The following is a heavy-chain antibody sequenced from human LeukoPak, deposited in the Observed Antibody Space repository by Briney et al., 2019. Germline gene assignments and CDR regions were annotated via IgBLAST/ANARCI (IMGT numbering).Heavy chain of an antibody. CDR3: ARDFAAITIFGVVRWFDP. CDR1: GFTFSAYW. V-gene: IGHV3-7*01. CDR2: IKQDGSEK. D-gene: IGHD3-3*01. J-gene: IGHJ5*02. Sequence: GGSLRLSCATSGFTFSAYWMSWVRQAPGKGLEWVANIKQDGSEKYYVDSVKGRFTISRDNAKNSLYLQMNSLRAEDTAVYYCARDFAAITIFGVVRWFDPWGQGTLVTVSS.